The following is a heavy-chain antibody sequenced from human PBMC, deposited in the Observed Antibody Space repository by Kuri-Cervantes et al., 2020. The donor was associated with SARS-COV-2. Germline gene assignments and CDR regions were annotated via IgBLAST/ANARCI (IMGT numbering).Heavy chain of an antibody. Sequence: ASVKVSCKASGYTFTDYYMHWVRQASGQGPEWMGWINPNGGTNSAQKFQGRVTMTRDTSTSTVHMELSRLRFDDTAVFYCARNRRTGGYSFGFDLWGKGTLVTVSS. D-gene: IGHD5-18*01. CDR3: ARNRRTGGYSFGFDL. J-gene: IGHJ4*02. CDR1: GYTFTDYY. CDR2: INPNGGT. V-gene: IGHV1-2*02.